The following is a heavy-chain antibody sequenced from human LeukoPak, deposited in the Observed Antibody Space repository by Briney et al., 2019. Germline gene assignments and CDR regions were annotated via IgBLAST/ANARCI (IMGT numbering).Heavy chain of an antibody. CDR1: GYTFTSYY. J-gene: IGHJ4*02. CDR3: ARDSNPYYFDY. V-gene: IGHV1-46*01. Sequence: ASVKVSCKASGYTFTSYYMHWVRQAPGQGLEWMGIINPSGGSTSYAQKFQGRVTMTRDTSMSTVYMELSSLRSEDTAVYYCARDSNPYYFDYWGQGTLVTVSS. CDR2: INPSGGST. D-gene: IGHD2-8*01.